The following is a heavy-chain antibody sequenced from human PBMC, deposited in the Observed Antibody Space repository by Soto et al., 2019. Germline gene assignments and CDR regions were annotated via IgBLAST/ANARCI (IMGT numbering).Heavy chain of an antibody. J-gene: IGHJ4*02. D-gene: IGHD3-3*01. V-gene: IGHV4-34*01. Sequence: SETLSLTCAVYGGSFSGYYWSWIRQPPGKGLEWIGEINHSGSTNYNPSLKSRVTISVDTSKNQFSLKLSSVTAADTAVYYCARGPHDFWSGYYRKGNWSFDYWGQGALVTVSS. CDR2: INHSGST. CDR1: GGSFSGYY. CDR3: ARGPHDFWSGYYRKGNWSFDY.